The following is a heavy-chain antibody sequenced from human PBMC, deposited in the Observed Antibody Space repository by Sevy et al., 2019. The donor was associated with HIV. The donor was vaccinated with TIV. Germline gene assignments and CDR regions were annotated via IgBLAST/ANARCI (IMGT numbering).Heavy chain of an antibody. J-gene: IGHJ4*02. CDR3: AKLGGNYGDYDDY. CDR2: ISWDRGST. V-gene: IGHV3-43*01. D-gene: IGHD4-17*01. CDR1: GFTFDDYT. Sequence: GGSLRLSCAASGFTFDDYTMHRVRQPPRKGLEWVSLISWDRGSTYYADSVKGRFTISRDNSKNSLFLQMNSLRSEDTAFYYCAKLGGNYGDYDDYWGRGTLVTVSS.